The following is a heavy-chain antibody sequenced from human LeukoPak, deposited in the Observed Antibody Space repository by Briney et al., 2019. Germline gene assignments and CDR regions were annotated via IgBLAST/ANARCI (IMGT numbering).Heavy chain of an antibody. CDR3: ATAPNWNDAPFDY. D-gene: IGHD1-20*01. J-gene: IGHJ4*02. Sequence: ASVKVSCKVSGYTLSELSMHWVRKAPEKGLEGMGGFDPADDHANYAQKFQGRVTMTEDTSTDTAYMELSSLRSEDTAVYYCATAPNWNDAPFDYWSQGTLVTVSS. V-gene: IGHV1-24*01. CDR1: GYTLSELS. CDR2: FDPADDHA.